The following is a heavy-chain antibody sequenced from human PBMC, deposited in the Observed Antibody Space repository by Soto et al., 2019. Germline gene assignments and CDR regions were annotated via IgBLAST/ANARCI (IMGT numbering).Heavy chain of an antibody. V-gene: IGHV1-69*01. CDR2: IIPIFGTA. CDR3: ARSGQIGIVVVTQFDY. D-gene: IGHD3-22*01. CDR1: EGTFSTYA. J-gene: IGHJ4*02. Sequence: QVQLFQSGAEVKNPGPAVKVSSKASEGTFSTYAISGVRKAPEQGLEWMGGIIPIFGTANYAQKFQGRVTITADESTSTASMELSSLRSEDTAVYYCARSGQIGIVVVTQFDYWGQGTLVTVSS.